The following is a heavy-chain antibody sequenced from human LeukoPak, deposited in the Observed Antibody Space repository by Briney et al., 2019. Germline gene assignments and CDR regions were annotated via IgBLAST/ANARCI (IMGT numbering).Heavy chain of an antibody. CDR3: ARLSPVSLRGVSYWYFDL. J-gene: IGHJ2*01. V-gene: IGHV3-7*01. CDR1: RLTFRDYW. D-gene: IGHD3-3*01. Sequence: GGALTLSRAASRLTFRDYWMPWLRPAAAKGREWVANIHPCGSDKDYADSVKGRFTVSRDNAKNLLYLQTDTLRVEDTAIYYCARLSPVSLRGVSYWYFDLWGRGTLVTVSS. CDR2: IHPCGSDK.